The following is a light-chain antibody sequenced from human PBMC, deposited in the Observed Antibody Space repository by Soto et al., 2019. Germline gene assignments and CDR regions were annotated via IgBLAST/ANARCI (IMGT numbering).Light chain of an antibody. J-gene: IGLJ1*01. CDR3: SSYTSGSTLPWV. V-gene: IGLV2-14*01. CDR2: DVS. CDR1: SSDVGGYNY. Sequence: QSALTQPASVSGSPGQSITISCTGTSSDVGGYNYVSWYQQHPGNAPKLMIYDVSNRPSGVSNRFSGSKSGNTASLTISGLQAEDEADYYCSSYTSGSTLPWVFGTGTKVTVL.